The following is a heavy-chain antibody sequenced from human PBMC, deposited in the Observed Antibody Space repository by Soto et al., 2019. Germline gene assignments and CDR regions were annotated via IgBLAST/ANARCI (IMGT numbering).Heavy chain of an antibody. CDR3: ARGGSKYYYDSSGYHHPLDP. D-gene: IGHD3-22*01. Sequence: GGSLRLSCAASGFTFSSYGMHWVRQAPGKGLEWVAVIWYDGSNKYYADSVKGRFTISRDNSKNTLYLQMNSLRAEDTAVYYCARGGSKYYYDSSGYHHPLDPSAQGTLVTGSS. CDR1: GFTFSSYG. J-gene: IGHJ5*02. V-gene: IGHV3-33*01. CDR2: IWYDGSNK.